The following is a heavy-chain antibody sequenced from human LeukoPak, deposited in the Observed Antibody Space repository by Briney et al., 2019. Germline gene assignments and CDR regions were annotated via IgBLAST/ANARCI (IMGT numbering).Heavy chain of an antibody. Sequence: GGSLRLSCAASAFTFRSYAMIWVRQAPGKGLEWVSGISGSGGSTYYSDSAKGRFTISRDNPKNTLYLQMNSLRAEDTAVYFCAKRGVVIRVFLVGFHKEAYYFDSWGQGALVTVSS. CDR1: AFTFRSYA. D-gene: IGHD3-10*01. CDR3: AKRGVVIRVFLVGFHKEAYYFDS. J-gene: IGHJ4*02. V-gene: IGHV3-23*01. CDR2: ISGSGGST.